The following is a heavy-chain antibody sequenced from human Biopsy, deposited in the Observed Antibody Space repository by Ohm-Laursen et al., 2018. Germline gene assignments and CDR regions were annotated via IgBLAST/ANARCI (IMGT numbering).Heavy chain of an antibody. D-gene: IGHD4-17*01. CDR2: ITWNSGSV. CDR1: GFTFADYA. CDR3: ALAAAQTVTHFDY. Sequence: SLRLFCSASGFTFADYAMHWVRQAPGKGLEWVSGITWNSGSVGYADSVKGRFSIFRDNAKHSLYLQMNSLRADDTAVYYCALAAAQTVTHFDYWGQGTLVTVSS. V-gene: IGHV3-9*01. J-gene: IGHJ4*02.